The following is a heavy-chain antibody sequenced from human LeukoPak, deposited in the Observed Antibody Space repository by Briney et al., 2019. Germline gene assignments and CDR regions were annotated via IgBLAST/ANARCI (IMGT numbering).Heavy chain of an antibody. CDR2: IYYSGST. D-gene: IGHD3-16*02. CDR1: GGSISSSSYY. J-gene: IGHJ4*02. Sequence: PSETLSLTCTVSGGSISSSSYYWGWIRQPPGKGLEWIGSIYYSGSTYYNPSLKSRVTISVDTSKNQFSLKLSSVTAADTAVYYCARVGMITFGGVIVTTFDYWGQGTLVTVSS. CDR3: ARVGMITFGGVIVTTFDY. V-gene: IGHV4-39*07.